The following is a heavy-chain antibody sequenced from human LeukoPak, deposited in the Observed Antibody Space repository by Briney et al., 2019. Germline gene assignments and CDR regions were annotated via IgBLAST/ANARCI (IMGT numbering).Heavy chain of an antibody. J-gene: IGHJ4*02. CDR3: ARLSGDYEV. CDR1: GGSFSGYY. CDR2: ISYSGIT. V-gene: IGHV4-59*01. Sequence: PSETLSLTCAVYGGSFSGYYCSWIRQPPGKGLEWIGYISYSGITNYNPSLKSRVTMSVDTSKNQFSLKLSSVTAADTAVYYCARLSGDYEVWGQGSLVTVSS. D-gene: IGHD2-21*02.